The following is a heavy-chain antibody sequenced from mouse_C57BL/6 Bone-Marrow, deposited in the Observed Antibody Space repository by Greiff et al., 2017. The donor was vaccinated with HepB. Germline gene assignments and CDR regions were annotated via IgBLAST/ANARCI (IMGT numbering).Heavy chain of an antibody. CDR1: GYSFTDYN. Sequence: VHLKQSGPELVKPGASVKLSCKASGYSFTDYNMNWVKQSNGKSLEWIGLINPNYGTTSYNKKFKGKATLTVDQSSSTAYMQLNSLTSEDSAVYYCARRYYFDYWGQGTTLTVSS. J-gene: IGHJ2*01. CDR2: INPNYGTT. CDR3: ARRYYFDY. V-gene: IGHV1-39*01.